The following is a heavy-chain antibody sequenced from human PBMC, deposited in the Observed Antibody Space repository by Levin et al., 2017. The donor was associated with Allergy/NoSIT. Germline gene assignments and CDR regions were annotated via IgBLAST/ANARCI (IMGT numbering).Heavy chain of an antibody. J-gene: IGHJ6*03. CDR3: AKDLFVQQLDPGYYYYYMDV. Sequence: GGSLRLSCAASGFTFSSYGMHWVRQAPGKGLEWVAVISYDGSNKYYADSVKGRFTISRDNSKNTLYLQMNSLRAEDTAVYYCAKDLFVQQLDPGYYYYYMDVWGKGTTVTVSS. V-gene: IGHV3-30*18. CDR2: ISYDGSNK. CDR1: GFTFSSYG. D-gene: IGHD6-13*01.